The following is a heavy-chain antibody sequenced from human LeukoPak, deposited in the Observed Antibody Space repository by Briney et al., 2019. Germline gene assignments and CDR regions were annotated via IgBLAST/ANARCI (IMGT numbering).Heavy chain of an antibody. Sequence: GGSLRLSCAASGFTFSSYDMHWVRQATGKGLEWVSAIGTAGDTYYPGSVKGRFTISRENAKNSLYLQMNSLRAGDTAVYYCARGRQANCGGDCYDFDYWGQGTLVTVSS. CDR3: ARGRQANCGGDCYDFDY. V-gene: IGHV3-13*01. J-gene: IGHJ4*02. CDR1: GFTFSSYD. CDR2: IGTAGDT. D-gene: IGHD2-21*02.